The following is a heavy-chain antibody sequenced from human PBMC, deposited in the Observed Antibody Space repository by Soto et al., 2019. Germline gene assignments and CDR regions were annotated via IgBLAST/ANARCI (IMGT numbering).Heavy chain of an antibody. Sequence: QVQLVQSGAEVKKPGASVKVSCKASGYTFTSYAMHWVRQAPGQRLEWMGWINAGNGNTKYSQKFQGRVTITRDTSGSTAYMELSSLSSEDTAECYCARTSGYYLYAYWGQGTLVTVSS. D-gene: IGHD3-22*01. CDR3: ARTSGYYLYAY. CDR2: INAGNGNT. CDR1: GYTFTSYA. V-gene: IGHV1-3*01. J-gene: IGHJ4*02.